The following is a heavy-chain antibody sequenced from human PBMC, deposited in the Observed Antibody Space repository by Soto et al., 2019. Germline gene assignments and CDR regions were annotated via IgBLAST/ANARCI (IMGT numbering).Heavy chain of an antibody. CDR3: ARRPRVRGDEWLDY. J-gene: IGHJ4*02. CDR2: IYYSGST. V-gene: IGHV4-59*01. CDR1: GGSISSYY. D-gene: IGHD4-17*01. Sequence: PSETLSLTCTVSGGSISSYYWSWIRQPPGKGLEWIGYIYYSGSTNYNPSLKSRVTISVDTSKNQFSLKLSSVTAADTAVYYCARRPRVRGDEWLDYWGQGTLVTVS.